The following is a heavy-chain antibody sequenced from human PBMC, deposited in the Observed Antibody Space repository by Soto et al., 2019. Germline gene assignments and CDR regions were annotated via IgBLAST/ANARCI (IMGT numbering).Heavy chain of an antibody. CDR1: GYSFNTYA. J-gene: IGHJ4*01. V-gene: IGHV1-3*01. CDR2: INGGNGNT. D-gene: IGHD6-19*01. Sequence: QVQLVQSGAEVKKPGASVKVSCKASGYSFNTYAMHWVRQAPGQRHEWMGWINGGNGNTKYSPKFQGRVTITRDTSESTTYMELSSLRYEDTAVYYCARDGAVAGHINFDNWGHGTLVAVSS. CDR3: ARDGAVAGHINFDN.